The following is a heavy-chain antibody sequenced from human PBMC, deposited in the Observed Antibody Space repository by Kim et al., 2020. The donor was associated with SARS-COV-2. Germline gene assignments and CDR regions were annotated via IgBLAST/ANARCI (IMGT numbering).Heavy chain of an antibody. CDR2: GGST. V-gene: IGHV3-23*01. J-gene: IGHJ4*02. D-gene: IGHD2-8*01. Sequence: GGSTTHTDTVKGRFTISRDNSKNTVFLQMKSLRAEDTALYYGANNVRAPLWGQGTLVTVSS. CDR3: ANNVRAPL.